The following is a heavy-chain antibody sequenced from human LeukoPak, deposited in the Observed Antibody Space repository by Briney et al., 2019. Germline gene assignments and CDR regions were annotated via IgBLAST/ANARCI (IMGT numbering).Heavy chain of an antibody. CDR3: ARGAYYYDSNGFPRFDP. V-gene: IGHV3-74*01. Sequence: PGGXLRLSCAASGFTFSSYWMHWVRQAPGKGLEWVSRINSDGSSTSYADSVKGRFTISRDNAKNTLYLQMNSLRAEDTAVYYCARGAYYYDSNGFPRFDPWGQGTLVTVSS. J-gene: IGHJ5*02. D-gene: IGHD3-22*01. CDR1: GFTFSSYW. CDR2: INSDGSST.